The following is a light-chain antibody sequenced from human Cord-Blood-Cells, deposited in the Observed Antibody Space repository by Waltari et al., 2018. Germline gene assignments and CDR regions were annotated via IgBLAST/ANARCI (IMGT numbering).Light chain of an antibody. J-gene: IGLJ3*02. CDR1: VLAKKY. CDR2: KDS. CDR3: YSAADNNLWV. Sequence: SYELTQPSSVSVSPGQTARITCSGDVLAKKYARWFQQKPGQAPVLVIYKDSERPSGIPERCAGSSSGTTVTLTISGAQVEDEADYYCYSAADNNLWVFGGGTKLTVL. V-gene: IGLV3-27*01.